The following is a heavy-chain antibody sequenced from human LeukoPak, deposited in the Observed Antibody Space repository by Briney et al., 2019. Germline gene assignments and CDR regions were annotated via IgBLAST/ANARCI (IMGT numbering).Heavy chain of an antibody. CDR2: IKQDGSEK. CDR1: GFTFSSYW. V-gene: IGHV3-7*01. Sequence: GGSLRLSCAASGFTFSSYWMSWVRQAPGKGLEWVANIKQDGSEKYYVDSVKGRFTISRDNAKNPLYLQMNSLRAEDTAVYYCARDGWERPDAFDIWGQGTMVTVSS. CDR3: ARDGWERPDAFDI. D-gene: IGHD1-26*01. J-gene: IGHJ3*02.